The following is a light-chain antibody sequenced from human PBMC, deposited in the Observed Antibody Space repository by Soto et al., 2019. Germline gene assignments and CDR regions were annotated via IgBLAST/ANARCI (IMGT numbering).Light chain of an antibody. CDR3: QQYSLSPFT. CDR2: GAS. CDR1: QSVSNSY. Sequence: EIVLTQSPGTLSLSPGERATLSCRASQSVSNSYLAWYQQKPGQAPRLLIYGASSRATGIPDRFSGSWSGTDFTLIISRLEPEDFSVFFFQQYSLSPFTFGPGTKVDIK. V-gene: IGKV3-20*01. J-gene: IGKJ3*01.